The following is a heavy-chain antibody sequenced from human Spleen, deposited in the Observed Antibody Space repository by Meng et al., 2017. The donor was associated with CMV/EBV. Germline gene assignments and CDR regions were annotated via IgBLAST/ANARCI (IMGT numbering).Heavy chain of an antibody. CDR1: GFTFSSYA. D-gene: IGHD3-10*01. CDR3: AKDGVRGPPPDY. J-gene: IGHJ4*02. V-gene: IGHV3-30-3*01. Sequence: GESLKISCAASGFTFSSYAMHWVRQAPGKGLEWVAVISYDGSNKYYADSVKGRFTISRDNSKNTLYLQMNSLRAEDTAVYYCAKDGVRGPPPDYWGQGTLVPFSS. CDR2: ISYDGSNK.